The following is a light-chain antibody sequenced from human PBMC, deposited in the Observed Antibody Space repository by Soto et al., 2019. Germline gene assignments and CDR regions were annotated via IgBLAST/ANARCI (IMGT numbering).Light chain of an antibody. V-gene: IGKV3-15*01. CDR1: QSVGSS. J-gene: IGKJ3*01. CDR2: GAY. Sequence: EIVMTQSPATLSVSPGERATLSCRASQSVGSSLAWCQQKPGQAPRLLIYGAYTRATGIPARFSGSGSGKDVTLIISSLQSEDYAVYYCQQDNNCPSTFGPGTKVHIK. CDR3: QQDNNCPST.